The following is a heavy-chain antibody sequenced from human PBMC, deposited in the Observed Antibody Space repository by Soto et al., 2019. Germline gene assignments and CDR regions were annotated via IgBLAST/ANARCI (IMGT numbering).Heavy chain of an antibody. Sequence: LRLSCAASGFTFDDYTMHWVRQVPGKGLEWVSGINWNSGSIGYGDSVKGRFAISRDNAKNSLHLQMNSLSAEDTAFYYCVKDESINWYSGHFRHWGQGTLVTVS. V-gene: IGHV3-9*01. J-gene: IGHJ1*01. CDR3: VKDESINWYSGHFRH. CDR2: INWNSGSI. CDR1: GFTFDDYT. D-gene: IGHD6-13*01.